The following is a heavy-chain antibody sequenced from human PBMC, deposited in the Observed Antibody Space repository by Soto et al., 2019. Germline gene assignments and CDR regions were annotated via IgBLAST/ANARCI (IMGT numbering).Heavy chain of an antibody. V-gene: IGHV2-5*02. CDR2: IYWDDDK. D-gene: IGHD6-19*01. Sequence: SGPTLVKPTQTLTLTCTFSGFSLSTSGVGVGWIRQPPGKALEWLALIYWDDDKRYSPSLKSRHTITKDTSKNQVVLTMTNMDPVDTATYYCAREGSGGWYFDYWGQGTLVTVSS. CDR1: GFSLSTSGVG. J-gene: IGHJ4*02. CDR3: AREGSGGWYFDY.